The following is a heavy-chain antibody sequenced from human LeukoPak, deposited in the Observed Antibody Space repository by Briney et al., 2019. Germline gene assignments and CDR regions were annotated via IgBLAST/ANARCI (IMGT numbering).Heavy chain of an antibody. CDR3: ASAVVGATDYYYYGMDV. CDR1: GGTFSSYV. D-gene: IGHD1-26*01. J-gene: IGHJ6*02. Sequence: SVKVSCKASGGTFSSYVISWVRQAPGQGLEWMGGIIPIFGTANYSQKFQGRVTITADESTSTAYIELSSLRSEDRAVYYCASAVVGATDYYYYGMDVWGQGTTVTVSS. CDR2: IIPIFGTA. V-gene: IGHV1-69*13.